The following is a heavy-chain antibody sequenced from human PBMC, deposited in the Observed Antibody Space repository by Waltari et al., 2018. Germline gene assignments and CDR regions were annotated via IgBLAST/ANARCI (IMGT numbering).Heavy chain of an antibody. J-gene: IGHJ4*02. D-gene: IGHD1-1*01. V-gene: IGHV3-43*01. CDR1: GFNFDDYS. CDR2: ISWDGDST. Sequence: EVQLVESGGAVVQPGGSLRLSCAAYGFNFDDYSMHWVRQAPGKGLEWVSLISWDGDSTYYADSVKGRFTISRDNSKNSLYLQMNSLRIEDSALYFCAKGALAGEEFAHWGQGTVVTVSS. CDR3: AKGALAGEEFAH.